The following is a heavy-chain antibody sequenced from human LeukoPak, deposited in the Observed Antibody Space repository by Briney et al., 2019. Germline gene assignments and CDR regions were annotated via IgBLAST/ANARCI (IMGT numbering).Heavy chain of an antibody. J-gene: IGHJ4*02. CDR2: IIPIFGTA. Sequence: ASVKVSCKASGYTFTGYYMHWVRQAPGQGLEWMGGIIPIFGTANYAQKFQGRVTITADESTSTAYMELSSLRSEDTAVYYCARRRGITTFDYWGQGTLVTVSS. V-gene: IGHV1-69*13. CDR1: GYTFTGYY. D-gene: IGHD3-10*01. CDR3: ARRRGITTFDY.